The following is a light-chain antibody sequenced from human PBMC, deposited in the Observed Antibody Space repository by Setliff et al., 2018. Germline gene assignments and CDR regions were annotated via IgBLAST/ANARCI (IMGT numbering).Light chain of an antibody. CDR3: SSYAGSNNFV. CDR2: EVS. V-gene: IGLV2-8*01. Sequence: QSALTQPPSASGSPGQSVTISCIGTSSDVGGYNYVSWYQQHPGKAPKLMIYEVSKRPSGVPGRFSGSKSGNTASLTVSGLQAEDEADYYCSSYAGSNNFVFGTGTKVTVL. CDR1: SSDVGGYNY. J-gene: IGLJ1*01.